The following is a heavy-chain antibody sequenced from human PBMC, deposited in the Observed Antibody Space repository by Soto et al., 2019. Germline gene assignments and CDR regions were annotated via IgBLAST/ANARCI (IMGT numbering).Heavy chain of an antibody. CDR1: GGSISSSSYY. CDR3: ARSLRGYSYGFRAFDI. CDR2: IYYSGST. Sequence: ASETLSLTCTVSGGSISSSSYYWGWIRQPPGKGLEWIGSIYYSGSTYYNPSLKSRVTISVDTSKNQFSLKLSSVTAADTSVYYCARSLRGYSYGFRAFDIWGQGTMVTVSS. V-gene: IGHV4-39*07. D-gene: IGHD5-18*01. J-gene: IGHJ3*02.